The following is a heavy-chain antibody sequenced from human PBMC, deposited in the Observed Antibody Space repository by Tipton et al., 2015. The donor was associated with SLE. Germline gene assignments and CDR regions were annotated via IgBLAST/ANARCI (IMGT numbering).Heavy chain of an antibody. V-gene: IGHV4-59*01. Sequence: LRLSCAASGFTFSSYEMNWVRQAPGKGLEWVGYIYTSGSTNYNPSLKSRVTISVDTSKNQFSLKLSSVTAADTAVYYCAREWGDAFDIWGQGTVVTVSS. J-gene: IGHJ3*02. D-gene: IGHD3-16*01. CDR2: IYTSGST. CDR1: GFTFSSYE. CDR3: AREWGDAFDI.